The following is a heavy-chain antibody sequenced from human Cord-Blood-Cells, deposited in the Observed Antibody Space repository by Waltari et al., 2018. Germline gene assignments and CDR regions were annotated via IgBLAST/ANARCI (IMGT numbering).Heavy chain of an antibody. D-gene: IGHD2-2*01. Sequence: QVQLVQSGSELKKPGASVKVSCKASGYTFTSYAMNWVRQAPGQGLEWMGWINTNTGNPTYARGFTGRFVFSLDTSVSTAYLQISSLKAEDTAVYYCASSSRGIVVVPAASGDAFDIWGQGTMVTVSS. CDR1: GYTFTSYA. CDR3: ASSSRGIVVVPAASGDAFDI. J-gene: IGHJ3*02. CDR2: INTNTGNP. V-gene: IGHV7-4-1*02.